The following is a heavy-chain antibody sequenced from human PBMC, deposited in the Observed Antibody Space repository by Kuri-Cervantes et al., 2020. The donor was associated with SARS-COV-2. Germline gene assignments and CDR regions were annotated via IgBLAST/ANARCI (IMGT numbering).Heavy chain of an antibody. CDR2: FDPEDGET. CDR1: GYTLTELS. D-gene: IGHD3-10*01. J-gene: IGHJ3*02. V-gene: IGHV1-24*01. CDR3: ATGVPTRLFGEELKNDAFDI. Sequence: ASVKVSCTVSGYTLTELSMHWVRQAPGKGLEWMGGFDPEDGETIYAQKFQGRVTMTEDTSTDTAHMELSSLRSEDTAVYYCATGVPTRLFGEELKNDAFDIWGQGTTVTVSS.